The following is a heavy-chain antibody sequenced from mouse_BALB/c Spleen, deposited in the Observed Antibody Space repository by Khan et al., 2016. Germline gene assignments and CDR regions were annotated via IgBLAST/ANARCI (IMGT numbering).Heavy chain of an antibody. J-gene: IGHJ2*01. Sequence: QIQLVQSGPELKRPGETVRISCKASGYTFTDSSMHWVKQAPGKGLKWMCWITTETEEPTYADDFKGRFAFSLETSASTAYLQIDNLKNEDTATYFCTPYNYGFCLGSCGQGTTLTVSS. D-gene: IGHD1-1*01. CDR2: ITTETEEP. CDR3: TPYNYGFCLGS. V-gene: IGHV9-2-1*01. CDR1: GYTFTDSS.